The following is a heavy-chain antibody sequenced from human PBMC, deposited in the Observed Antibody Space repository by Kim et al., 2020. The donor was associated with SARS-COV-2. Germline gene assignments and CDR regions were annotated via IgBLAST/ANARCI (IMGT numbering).Heavy chain of an antibody. CDR3: AKDKDYDSSGYLDQ. D-gene: IGHD3-22*01. J-gene: IGHJ4*02. CDR2: ISWNSGSI. V-gene: IGHV3-9*01. Sequence: GGSLRLSCAASGFTFDDYAMHWVRQAPGKGLEWVSGISWNSGSICYADSVKGRFTISRDNAKNSLYLQMNSLRAEDTALYYCAKDKDYDSSGYLDQWGQGTRVPVPS. CDR1: GFTFDDYA.